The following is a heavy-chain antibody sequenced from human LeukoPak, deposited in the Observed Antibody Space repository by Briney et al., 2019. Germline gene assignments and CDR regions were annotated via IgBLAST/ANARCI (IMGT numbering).Heavy chain of an antibody. Sequence: GGSLRLSCAASGFTFSSYGMHWVRQAPGKGLEWVAVISYDGSNKYYADSVKGRFTISRDNSKNTLYLQMNSLRAEDTAVYYCAKGTSLKQQLVICFQHWGQGTLVT. V-gene: IGHV3-30*18. J-gene: IGHJ1*01. CDR1: GFTFSSYG. CDR2: ISYDGSNK. CDR3: AKGTSLKQQLVICFQH. D-gene: IGHD6-13*01.